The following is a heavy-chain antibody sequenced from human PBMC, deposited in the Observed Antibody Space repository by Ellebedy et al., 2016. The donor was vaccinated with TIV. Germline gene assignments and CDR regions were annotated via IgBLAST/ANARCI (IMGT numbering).Heavy chain of an antibody. D-gene: IGHD3-16*01. Sequence: GGSLRLSXVASGFTFSSYGMHWVRQAPGKGLEGVAVIWFDGSNKYYADSVKGRFTISRDNSKNTLYLQMNSLRAEDTAVYYCVGLITSGGDIKWGQGTLVTVSS. J-gene: IGHJ4*02. CDR3: VGLITSGGDIK. V-gene: IGHV3-33*01. CDR1: GFTFSSYG. CDR2: IWFDGSNK.